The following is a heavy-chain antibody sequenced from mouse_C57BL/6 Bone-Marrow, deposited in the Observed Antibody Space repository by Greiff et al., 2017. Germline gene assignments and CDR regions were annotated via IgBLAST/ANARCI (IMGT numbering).Heavy chain of an antibody. J-gene: IGHJ4*01. D-gene: IGHD2-5*01. CDR2: INPGSSGT. Sequence: QVQLQQSGAELVRPGTSVKVSCKASGYAFTNYLIDWVQQRPGQGLEWIGVINPGSSGTNYNEKFKGKATLTDAKSSSTAYLQLSSLTSEDSAVYFCAGDIYSSNLHAMDYWGQGTSVTVSS. CDR1: GYAFTNYL. V-gene: IGHV1-54*01. CDR3: AGDIYSSNLHAMDY.